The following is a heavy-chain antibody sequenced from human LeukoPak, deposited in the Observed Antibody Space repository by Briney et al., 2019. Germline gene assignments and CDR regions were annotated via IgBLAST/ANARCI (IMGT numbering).Heavy chain of an antibody. CDR2: IYSGGST. CDR1: GVTVSNSY. D-gene: IGHD2/OR15-2a*01. J-gene: IGHJ4*02. Sequence: GGSLRLSCAASGVTVSNSYMSWVRQAPGKGLEWVSLIYSGGSTYYADSVKGRFSISRDRSKNTVDLQMNSLRAEDTAVYYCARGRGRSSIVTLVTTLFFSPPFFDYWGQGTLVPISS. V-gene: IGHV3-66*01. CDR3: ARGRGRSSIVTLVTTLFFSPPFFDY.